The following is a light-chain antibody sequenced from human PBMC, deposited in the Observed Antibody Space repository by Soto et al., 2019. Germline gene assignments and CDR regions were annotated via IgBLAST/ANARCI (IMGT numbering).Light chain of an antibody. J-gene: IGLJ3*02. CDR1: NSDVGGYNF. Sequence: QSALTQPRSVSGSPGQSVTISCTGTNSDVGGYNFVSWYQQLPGKAPKLMISAVSQRPSGVPDRFSGSKSGNTASLTISGLQADDEADYFCCSYTASDIWVFGGGTKVNVL. CDR2: AVS. CDR3: CSYTASDIWV. V-gene: IGLV2-11*01.